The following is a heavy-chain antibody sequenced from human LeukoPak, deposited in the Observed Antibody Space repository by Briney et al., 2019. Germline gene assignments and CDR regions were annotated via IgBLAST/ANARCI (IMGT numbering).Heavy chain of an antibody. CDR1: GGSISSGGYY. CDR3: ARDQGGYGSFDN. D-gene: IGHD5-12*01. CDR2: THYSGGT. J-gene: IGHJ4*02. V-gene: IGHV4-31*03. Sequence: SQTLSLICTVSGGSISSGGYYWSWIRQHPGKGPGWIGNTHYSGGTYGNPSLKSRATMSVDTSKNQFSLRLTSVTAADTAVYYCARDQGGYGSFDNWGQGTLVTVSS.